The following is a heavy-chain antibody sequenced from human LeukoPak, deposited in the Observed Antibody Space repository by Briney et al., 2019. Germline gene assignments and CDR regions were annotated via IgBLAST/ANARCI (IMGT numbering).Heavy chain of an antibody. V-gene: IGHV4-59*01. J-gene: IGHJ4*02. Sequence: PSETLSLTCTVSGGSINGYYWSWIRQSPGKGLESLGYIYYTGSTNYNPSLKSRVTMSVDTSRNQFFLRLSSVTAADTAVYYCARDAYYYGSGSYYMDVWGQGTLVTVSS. CDR2: IYYTGST. CDR1: GGSINGYY. CDR3: ARDAYYYGSGSYYMDV. D-gene: IGHD3-10*01.